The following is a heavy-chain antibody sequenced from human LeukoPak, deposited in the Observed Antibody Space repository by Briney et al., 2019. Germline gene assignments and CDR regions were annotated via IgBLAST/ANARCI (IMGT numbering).Heavy chain of an antibody. D-gene: IGHD3-10*01. CDR1: GASITSNFYY. CDR2: ISYSGST. CDR3: ARVSMVRGLTGWFDP. Sequence: SETLSLTCTVSGASITSNFYYWGWIRQPPGKGLEWIGSISYSGSTFYNPSLESRIIISVDTSKSQFSLKLSSVTAADTAVYYCARVSMVRGLTGWFDPWGQGTLVTVSS. V-gene: IGHV4-39*07. J-gene: IGHJ5*02.